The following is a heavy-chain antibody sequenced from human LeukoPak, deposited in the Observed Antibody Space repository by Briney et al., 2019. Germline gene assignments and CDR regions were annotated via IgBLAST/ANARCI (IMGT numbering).Heavy chain of an antibody. CDR2: IGSAGALK. CDR1: GFTFGSHT. D-gene: IGHD2-15*01. CDR3: ARDDNRDLYYSYMDV. Sequence: PGGSLRLSCAASGFTFGSHTMNWVRQAPGQGLEWVSSIGSAGALKYYADSVKGRFTISRDNAKDSLYLQLNSLRAEDTAVYYCARDDNRDLYYSYMDVWGKGTTVTVSS. V-gene: IGHV3-21*01. J-gene: IGHJ6*03.